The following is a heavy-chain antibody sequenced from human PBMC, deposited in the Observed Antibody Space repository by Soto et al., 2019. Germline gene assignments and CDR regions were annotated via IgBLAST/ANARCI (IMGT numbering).Heavy chain of an antibody. CDR3: AVGGGEVPGYYYYGMDV. J-gene: IGHJ6*02. CDR2: ISSSSSTI. Sequence: GGSLRLSCAASGLTFSSYSMNWVRQAPGKGLEWVSYISSSSSTIYYADSVKGRFTISRDNAKNSLYLQMNSLRAEDTAVYYCAVGGGEVPGYYYYGMDVWGQGTTVTVSS. V-gene: IGHV3-48*01. D-gene: IGHD2-2*01. CDR1: GLTFSSYS.